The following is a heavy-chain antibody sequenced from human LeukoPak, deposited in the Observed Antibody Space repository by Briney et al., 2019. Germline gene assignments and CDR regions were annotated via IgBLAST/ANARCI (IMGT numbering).Heavy chain of an antibody. D-gene: IGHD6-13*01. CDR1: GYTFTSYD. CDR2: IVVGSGNT. J-gene: IGHJ5*02. Sequence: GASVKVSCKASGYTFTSYDINWVRQARGQRLEWIGWIVVGSGNTNYAQKFQERVTITRDMSTSTAYMELSSLRSEDTAVYYCAADRRGYSSSWYEAYDPWGQGTLVTVSS. CDR3: AADRRGYSSSWYEAYDP. V-gene: IGHV1-58*02.